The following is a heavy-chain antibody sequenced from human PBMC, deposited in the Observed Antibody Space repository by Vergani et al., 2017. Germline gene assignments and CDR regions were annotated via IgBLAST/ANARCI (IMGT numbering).Heavy chain of an antibody. CDR1: GYTFTGYY. Sequence: QVQLVQSGAEVKKPGASVKVSCTASGYTFTGYYMHWVRQAPGHGLEWMGWMKPNIGGTNYAQKFQGRVTMTRNTSISTAYMELSSLRSEDTAVYYCARGVGVGATAVYGGEGTQVTVSS. V-gene: IGHV1-2*02. J-gene: IGHJ4*02. CDR2: MKPNIGGT. D-gene: IGHD1-26*01. CDR3: ARGVGVGATAVY.